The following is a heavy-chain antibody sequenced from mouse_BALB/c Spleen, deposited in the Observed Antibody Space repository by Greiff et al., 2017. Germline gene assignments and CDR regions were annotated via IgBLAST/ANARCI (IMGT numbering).Heavy chain of an antibody. CDR2: IWGGGST. V-gene: IGHV2-6-5*01. CDR3: AKVKYGNYRYYYAMDY. CDR1: GFSLTDYG. J-gene: IGHJ4*01. Sequence: VKLMESGPGLVAPSQSLSITCTVSGFSLTDYGVSWIRQPPGKGLEWLGVIWGGGSTYYNSALKSRLSISKDNSKSQVFLKMNSLQTDDTAMYYCAKVKYGNYRYYYAMDYWGQGTSVTVSS. D-gene: IGHD2-1*01.